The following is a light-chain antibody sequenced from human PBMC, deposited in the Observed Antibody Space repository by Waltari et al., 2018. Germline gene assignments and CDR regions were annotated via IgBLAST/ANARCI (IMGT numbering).Light chain of an antibody. V-gene: IGKV3-11*01. Sequence: EIVLTQSPDTLPLSPGETATLSCRASQSVSSYLIWYQQKPGQAPRLLIYDVFNRATGIPARFSGSGSETDFTLTISSLEPEDFAVYYCQQRANWPITFGQGTRLEIK. CDR2: DVF. CDR3: QQRANWPIT. J-gene: IGKJ5*01. CDR1: QSVSSY.